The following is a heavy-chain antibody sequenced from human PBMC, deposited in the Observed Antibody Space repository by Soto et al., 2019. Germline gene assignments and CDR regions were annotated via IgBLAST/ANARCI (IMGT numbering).Heavy chain of an antibody. V-gene: IGHV3-30*18. CDR3: AKDPCSGGSCYSPDAFDI. D-gene: IGHD2-15*01. CDR1: GFTFSNYG. J-gene: IGHJ3*02. Sequence: GGSLRLSCAASGFTFSNYGIHWVRQAPGKGLEWVAVISFNGSNQYYADFVKGRFTISRDNSKSTLYLQMNSLRAEDTAVYYCAKDPCSGGSCYSPDAFDIWGQGTMVTVSS. CDR2: ISFNGSNQ.